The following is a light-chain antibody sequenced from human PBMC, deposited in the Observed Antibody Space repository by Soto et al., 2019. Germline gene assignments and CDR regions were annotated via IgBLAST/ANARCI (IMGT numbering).Light chain of an antibody. Sequence: QAVVTQSPSASGTPGQRVTISCSGSSSNIESNYVYWYQQLPGTAPKLLIYRNNQRPSGVPDRFSGSKSGTSASLAISGLRSEDEADYFCASWDDTLSGYVFATGTKVTV. V-gene: IGLV1-47*01. CDR2: RNN. CDR1: SSNIESNY. CDR3: ASWDDTLSGYV. J-gene: IGLJ1*01.